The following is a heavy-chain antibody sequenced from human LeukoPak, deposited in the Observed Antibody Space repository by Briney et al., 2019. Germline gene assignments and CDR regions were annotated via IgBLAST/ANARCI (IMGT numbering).Heavy chain of an antibody. V-gene: IGHV4-59*01. Sequence: SETLSLTCTVPVDSMRSYYWSWIRHSPGKGLEWIGYIFFSGTATYNPSLQSRVTFAIDTSKNQFSLRLTSVTAADTAVYYCASCIDLGIVGATSHFVYWREGTPVAVSS. J-gene: IGHJ4*02. D-gene: IGHD1-26*01. CDR2: IFFSGTA. CDR1: VDSMRSYY. CDR3: ASCIDLGIVGATSHFVY.